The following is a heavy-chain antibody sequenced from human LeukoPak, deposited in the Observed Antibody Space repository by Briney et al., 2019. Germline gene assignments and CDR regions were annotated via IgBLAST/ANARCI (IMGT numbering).Heavy chain of an antibody. CDR2: IFHSGHT. J-gene: IGHJ2*01. D-gene: IGHD3-10*01. V-gene: IGHV4-39*07. CDR3: ARDLRGIERYFDL. Sequence: SETLSLTCTVSGGSVSSSSYYWGWIRQPPGKGLEWIGSIFHSGHTHYNPSLKSRVTISVDTSKNQFSLELSSVSAADTAVYYCARDLRGIERYFDLWGRGNQVTVSS. CDR1: GGSVSSSSYY.